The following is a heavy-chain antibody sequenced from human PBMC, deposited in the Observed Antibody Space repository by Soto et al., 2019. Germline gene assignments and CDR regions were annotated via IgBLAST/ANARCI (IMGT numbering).Heavy chain of an antibody. Sequence: ETLSLTCTVSGDSINGNHWTWIRQPPGKGLDWIGDIYFSGTTNCNPSLKSRVTISVDTSNKQFSLKVNSVTAADTAVYYCARLEENYSYMDVWGKGTTVTVSS. CDR3: ARLEENYSYMDV. V-gene: IGHV4-59*08. CDR1: GDSINGNH. CDR2: IYFSGTT. D-gene: IGHD1-1*01. J-gene: IGHJ6*03.